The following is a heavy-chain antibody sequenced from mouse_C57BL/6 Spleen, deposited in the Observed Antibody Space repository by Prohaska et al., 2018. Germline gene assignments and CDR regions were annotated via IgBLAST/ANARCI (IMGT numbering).Heavy chain of an antibody. CDR1: GYTFTDYY. Sequence: EVQLQQSGPELVKPGASVKISCKASGYTFTDYYMNWVKQSHGKSLEWIGDINPNNGGTSYNQKFKGKATLTVDKSSSTAYMELRSLTSEDSAVYYCARSDGNYGYWGQGTTLTVSS. J-gene: IGHJ2*01. V-gene: IGHV1-26*01. D-gene: IGHD2-1*01. CDR2: INPNNGGT. CDR3: ARSDGNYGY.